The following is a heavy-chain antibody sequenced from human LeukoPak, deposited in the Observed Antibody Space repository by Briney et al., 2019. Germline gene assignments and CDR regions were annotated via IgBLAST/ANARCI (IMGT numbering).Heavy chain of an antibody. CDR2: IDTNAGNP. D-gene: IGHD5-12*01. CDR3: ASPKWSGYDFLPFDY. V-gene: IGHV7-4-1*02. CDR1: GYTFTSYT. J-gene: IGHJ4*02. Sequence: ASVKVSCKASGYTFTSYTMHWVRQAPGQGLEWMGWIDTNAGNPTYAQGFTGRFVFSLDTSVTTAYLQISSLKAEDTAVYYCASPKWSGYDFLPFDYWGQGTLVTVSS.